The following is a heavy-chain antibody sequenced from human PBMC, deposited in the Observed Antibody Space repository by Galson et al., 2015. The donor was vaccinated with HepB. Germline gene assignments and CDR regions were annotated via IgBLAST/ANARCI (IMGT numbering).Heavy chain of an antibody. D-gene: IGHD3-3*01. CDR1: GYTLTELS. Sequence: SVKVSCKVSGYTLTELSMHWVRQAPGKGLEWMGGFDPEDGETIYAQKFQGRVTMTEDTSTDTAYMELSSLRSEDTAVYYCATVRPFGVVIPSQWWGAFDIWGQGTMVTVSS. CDR3: ATVRPFGVVIPSQWWGAFDI. V-gene: IGHV1-24*01. CDR2: FDPEDGET. J-gene: IGHJ3*02.